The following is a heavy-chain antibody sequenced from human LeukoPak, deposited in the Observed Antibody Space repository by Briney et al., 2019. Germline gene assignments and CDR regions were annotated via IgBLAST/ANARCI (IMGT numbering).Heavy chain of an antibody. Sequence: ASVKVSCKASGYTFTGYYMHWVRQAPGQGLEWMGWINPNSGGTNYAQKFQGRVTMTRDTSIGTAYMELSRLRSDDTAVYYCARRRIAAAGFDPWGQGTLVTVSS. CDR1: GYTFTGYY. CDR3: ARRRIAAAGFDP. CDR2: INPNSGGT. J-gene: IGHJ5*02. D-gene: IGHD6-13*01. V-gene: IGHV1-2*02.